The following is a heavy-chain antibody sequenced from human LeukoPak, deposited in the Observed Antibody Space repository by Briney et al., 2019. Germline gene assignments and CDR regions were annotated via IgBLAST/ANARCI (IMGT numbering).Heavy chain of an antibody. V-gene: IGHV3-15*01. J-gene: IGHJ6*02. CDR1: GFTFSNAW. D-gene: IGHD4-23*01. Sequence: AGGSLRLSCAASGFTFSNAWMSWVRQAPGKGLEWVGRIKSKTDGGTTDYDAPVKGRFTISRDDSKNTLYLQMNSLKTEDTAVYYCTTVFNYGGNLYYYYGMDVWGQGTTVTVSS. CDR2: IKSKTDGGTT. CDR3: TTVFNYGGNLYYYYGMDV.